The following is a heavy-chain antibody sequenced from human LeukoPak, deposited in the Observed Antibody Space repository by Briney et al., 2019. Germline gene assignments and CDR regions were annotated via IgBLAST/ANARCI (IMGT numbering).Heavy chain of an antibody. CDR3: ARVSLGWHTPFGY. D-gene: IGHD3-16*01. CDR2: INPSGGST. J-gene: IGHJ4*02. CDR1: GGTFSSYA. V-gene: IGHV1-46*01. Sequence: ASVTVSCTASGGTFSSYAISWVRQAPGQGLEWMGIINPSGGSTSYAQKFQGRVTMTRDTSTSTVYMELSSLRSEDTAVYYCARVSLGWHTPFGYWGQGTLATVSS.